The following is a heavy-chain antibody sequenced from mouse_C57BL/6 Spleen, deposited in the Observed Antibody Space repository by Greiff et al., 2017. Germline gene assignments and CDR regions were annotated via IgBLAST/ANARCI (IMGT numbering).Heavy chain of an antibody. D-gene: IGHD3-2*02. Sequence: SGAELVRPGASVKMSCKASGYTFTSYNMHWVKQTPRQGLEWIGAIYPGNGDPSYNQKFKGKATLTVDKSSSTAYMQLSSLTSEDSAVYFCAVGDSSGYVFFAYWGQGTLVTVSA. CDR1: GYTFTSYN. CDR3: AVGDSSGYVFFAY. CDR2: IYPGNGDP. V-gene: IGHV1-12*01. J-gene: IGHJ3*01.